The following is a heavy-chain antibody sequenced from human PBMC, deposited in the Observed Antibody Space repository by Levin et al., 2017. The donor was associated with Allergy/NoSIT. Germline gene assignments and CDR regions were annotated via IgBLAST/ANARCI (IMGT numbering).Heavy chain of an antibody. CDR3: ARIKVVPAANSVDY. V-gene: IGHV3-30-3*01. Sequence: GGSLRLSCAASGFTFSSYAMHWVRQAPGKGLEWVAVISYDGSNKYYADSVKGRFTISRDNSKNTLYLQMNSLRAEDTAVYYCARIKVVPAANSVDYWGQGTLVTVSS. J-gene: IGHJ4*02. D-gene: IGHD2-2*01. CDR1: GFTFSSYA. CDR2: ISYDGSNK.